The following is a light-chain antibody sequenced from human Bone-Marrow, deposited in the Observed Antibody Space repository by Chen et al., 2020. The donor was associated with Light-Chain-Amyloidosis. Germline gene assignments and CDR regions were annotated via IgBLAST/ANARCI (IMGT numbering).Light chain of an antibody. CDR2: GSS. CDR1: QTISSNY. Sequence: IVLTQSPGTLSLSPGGGANLSCRASQTISSNYLTWYQQKFGQAPMLLIYGSSSRATGIPDRFTGSGSGTDFTLTINRLEPEDFAMYYCQQYGTSPLTFGGGTKVEIK. J-gene: IGKJ4*01. CDR3: QQYGTSPLT. V-gene: IGKV3-20*01.